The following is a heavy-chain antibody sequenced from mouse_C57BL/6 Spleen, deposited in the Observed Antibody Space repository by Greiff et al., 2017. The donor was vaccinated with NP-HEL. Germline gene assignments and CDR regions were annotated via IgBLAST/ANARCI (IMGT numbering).Heavy chain of an antibody. V-gene: IGHV5-4*01. Sequence: EVKVEESGGGLVKPGGSLKLSCAASGFTFSSYAMSWVRQTPEKRLEWVATISDGGSYTYYPDNVKGRFTISRDNAKNNLYLQMSQLKSEDTAMYYCAREGDGFDYWGQGTTLTVSS. CDR2: ISDGGSYT. D-gene: IGHD3-3*01. CDR1: GFTFSSYA. CDR3: AREGDGFDY. J-gene: IGHJ2*01.